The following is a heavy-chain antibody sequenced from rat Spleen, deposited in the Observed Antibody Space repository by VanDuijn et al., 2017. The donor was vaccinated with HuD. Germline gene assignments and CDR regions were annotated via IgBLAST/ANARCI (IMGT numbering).Heavy chain of an antibody. J-gene: IGHJ2*01. CDR1: GFSLTSYN. CDR3: ARDPGLLRTIWGYCDY. D-gene: IGHD1-6*01. V-gene: IGHV2-41*01. Sequence: QVQLMESGPGLVQPSETLSLTCTVSGFSLTSYNVHWVRQPPGKGLEWMGVIWNSGGTRYNSALKSRLSISKDTSKSQVLLKMNSLQTEDTATYYCARDPGLLRTIWGYCDYWGQGVMVTVSS. CDR2: IWNSGGT.